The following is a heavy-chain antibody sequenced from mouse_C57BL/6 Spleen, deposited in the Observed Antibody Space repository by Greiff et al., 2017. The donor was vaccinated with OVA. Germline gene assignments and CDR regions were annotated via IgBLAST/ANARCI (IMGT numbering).Heavy chain of an antibody. Sequence: VQLQQPGAELVRPGSSVKLSCKASGYTFTSYWMHWVKQRPIQGLEWIGNIDPSDSETHYNQKFKDKATLTVDKSSSTAYMQLSSLTSEDSAVYYGARSHYYGSSYGYFDVWGTGTTVTVSS. J-gene: IGHJ1*03. D-gene: IGHD1-1*01. CDR2: IDPSDSET. V-gene: IGHV1-52*01. CDR1: GYTFTSYW. CDR3: ARSHYYGSSYGYFDV.